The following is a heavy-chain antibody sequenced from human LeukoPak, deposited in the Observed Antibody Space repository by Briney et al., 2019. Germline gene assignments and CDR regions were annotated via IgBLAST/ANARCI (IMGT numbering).Heavy chain of an antibody. CDR3: ARARGVGATKKYYGTDV. Sequence: GGSLRLSCAASGFTFSSYWMSWVRQAPGKGLEWVANIKQDGSEKYYVDSVKGRFTISRDNAKNSLYLQMNSLRAEDTAVYYCARARGVGATKKYYGTDVWGQGTTVTVSS. D-gene: IGHD1-26*01. V-gene: IGHV3-7*01. CDR2: IKQDGSEK. J-gene: IGHJ6*02. CDR1: GFTFSSYW.